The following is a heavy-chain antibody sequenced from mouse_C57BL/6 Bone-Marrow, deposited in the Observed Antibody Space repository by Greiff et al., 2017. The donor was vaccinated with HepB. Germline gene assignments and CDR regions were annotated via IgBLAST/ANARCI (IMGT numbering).Heavy chain of an antibody. D-gene: IGHD1-1*01. J-gene: IGHJ2*01. CDR2: ISYSGST. Sequence: VQLKESGPGLAKPSQTLSLTCSVTGYSITSDYWNWIRKFPGNKLEYMGYISYSGSTYYNPSLKSRISITRDTSKNQYYLQLNSVTTEDTATYYCERLQLLYGSSWGLDYWGQGTTLTVSS. CDR3: ERLQLLYGSSWGLDY. V-gene: IGHV3-8*01. CDR1: GYSITSDY.